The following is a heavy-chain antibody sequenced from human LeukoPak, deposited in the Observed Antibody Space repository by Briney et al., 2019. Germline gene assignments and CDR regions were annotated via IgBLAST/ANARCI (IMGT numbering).Heavy chain of an antibody. D-gene: IGHD1-20*01. CDR3: ARDSPITGSFYYYMDV. J-gene: IGHJ6*03. Sequence: PGGSLRLSCAASGFTFSSYEMNWVRQAPGKGLEWIPYSSSSGTSIYYADSVKGRFTVSRDNTKNSLYLQMDSLRAEDAAVYYCARDSPITGSFYYYMDVWGKGTTVTVSS. V-gene: IGHV3-48*03. CDR1: GFTFSSYE. CDR2: SSSSGTSI.